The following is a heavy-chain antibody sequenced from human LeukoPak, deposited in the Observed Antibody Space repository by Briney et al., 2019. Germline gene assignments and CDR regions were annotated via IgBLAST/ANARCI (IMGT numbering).Heavy chain of an antibody. CDR2: INAGNGDT. CDR3: ARDPLQYHDPLTGSQPQYYFDF. J-gene: IGHJ4*02. Sequence: ASVKVSCKASGYTFTNYAIHWVRQAPGQRLEWMGWINAGNGDTKYSQEFQGRVTITRDTSANTAYMQLSSLRSEDMAVYYCARDPLQYHDPLTGSQPQYYFDFWGQGTLVTVSS. CDR1: GYTFTNYA. D-gene: IGHD3-9*01. V-gene: IGHV1-3*03.